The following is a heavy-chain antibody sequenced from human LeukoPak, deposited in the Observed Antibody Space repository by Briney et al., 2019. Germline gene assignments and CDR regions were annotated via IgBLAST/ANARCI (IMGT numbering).Heavy chain of an antibody. J-gene: IGHJ6*02. D-gene: IGHD2-2*01. CDR3: ARGSYCSSTSCYATAYGMDV. V-gene: IGHV1-3*01. CDR1: GYTFTSYA. CDR2: INAGNGNT. Sequence: ASVKVSCKASGYTFTSYAMHWVRQAPGQRLEWMGWINAGNGNTKYSQKFQGRVTITRDTSASTAYMELSSLRSEDTAVYYCARGSYCSSTSCYATAYGMDVWGQGTTVTVSS.